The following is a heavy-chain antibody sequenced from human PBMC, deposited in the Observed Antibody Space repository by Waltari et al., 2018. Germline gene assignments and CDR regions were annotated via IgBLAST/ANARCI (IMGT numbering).Heavy chain of an antibody. CDR3: AKDIIGSSSPAFDI. CDR1: GGSISSYY. D-gene: IGHD6-6*01. V-gene: IGHV4-59*12. Sequence: QVQLQESGPGLVKPSETLSLTCTVSGGSISSYYWSWIRQPPGKGLEWIGYIYYSGSTNYNPSLKSRVTISVDTSKNQFSLKLSSVTAADTAVYYCAKDIIGSSSPAFDIWGQGTMVTVSS. CDR2: IYYSGST. J-gene: IGHJ3*02.